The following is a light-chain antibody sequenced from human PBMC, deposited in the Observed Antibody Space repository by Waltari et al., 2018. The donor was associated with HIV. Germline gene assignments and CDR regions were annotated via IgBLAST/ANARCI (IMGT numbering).Light chain of an antibody. V-gene: IGKV3-11*01. Sequence: ELLLTQFPAPLFFSPGERATLSCRASQSLNIYLAWYQQKGGQAPRLLIYDASKRAPGVPDRFSGGGSGTDFTLTISSLKPEDSAFYCCQQRSDWLTFGGGTKVEIK. J-gene: IGKJ4*01. CDR3: QQRSDWLT. CDR1: QSLNIY. CDR2: DAS.